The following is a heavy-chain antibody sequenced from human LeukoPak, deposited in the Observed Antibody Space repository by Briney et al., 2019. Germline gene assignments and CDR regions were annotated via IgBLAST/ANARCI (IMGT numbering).Heavy chain of an antibody. CDR1: GFTFSSYG. V-gene: IGHV3-7*01. Sequence: GGSLRLSCAASGFTFSSYGMSWVRQAPGKGLEWVANIKQDGSEKYYVDSVKGRFTISRDNAKNSLNLQMNSLRAEDTAVYYCARGPRITGTTYFDYWGQGTLVTVSS. CDR2: IKQDGSEK. D-gene: IGHD1-20*01. CDR3: ARGPRITGTTYFDY. J-gene: IGHJ4*02.